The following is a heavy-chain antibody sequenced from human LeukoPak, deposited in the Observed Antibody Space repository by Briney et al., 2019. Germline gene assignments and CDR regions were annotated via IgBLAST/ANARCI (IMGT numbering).Heavy chain of an antibody. V-gene: IGHV4-34*01. CDR3: AGYYGSGSYYGWFDP. D-gene: IGHD3-10*01. CDR1: GGSFGGYY. Sequence: SETLSLTCAVYGGSFGGYYWSWIRQPPGKGLEGIGEINHSGSTNYNPSLKSRVTISVDTSKNQFSLKLSSVTAADTAVYYCAGYYGSGSYYGWFDPWGQGTLVTVSS. CDR2: INHSGST. J-gene: IGHJ5*02.